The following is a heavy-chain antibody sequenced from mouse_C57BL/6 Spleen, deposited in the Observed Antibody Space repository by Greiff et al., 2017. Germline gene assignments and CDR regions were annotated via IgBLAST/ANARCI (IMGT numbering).Heavy chain of an antibody. D-gene: IGHD2-4*01. V-gene: IGHV6-3*01. Sequence: EVQLQESGGGLVQPGGSMKLSCVASGFTFSNYWMNWVRQSPEKGLEWVAQIRLKSDNYATHYAESVKGRFTISRDDSKSSVYLQMNNLRAEDTGIYYCTTLYDYDGGPFAYWGQGTLVTVSA. J-gene: IGHJ3*01. CDR2: IRLKSDNYAT. CDR3: TTLYDYDGGPFAY. CDR1: GFTFSNYW.